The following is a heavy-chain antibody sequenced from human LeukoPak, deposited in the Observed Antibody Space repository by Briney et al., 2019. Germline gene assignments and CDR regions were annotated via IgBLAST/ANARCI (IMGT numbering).Heavy chain of an antibody. Sequence: SETLSLTCTVSGVSMSNHYWSWLRQPPGKGLEWIGYIYGSATTKYNPSLSSRVTMSVDTSKNQFSLKLSSVTAADTAVYYCAAQGGILLWFGELSPGAFDIWGQGTMVTVSS. J-gene: IGHJ3*02. V-gene: IGHV4-59*11. CDR2: IYGSATT. CDR3: AAQGGILLWFGELSPGAFDI. D-gene: IGHD3-10*01. CDR1: GVSMSNHY.